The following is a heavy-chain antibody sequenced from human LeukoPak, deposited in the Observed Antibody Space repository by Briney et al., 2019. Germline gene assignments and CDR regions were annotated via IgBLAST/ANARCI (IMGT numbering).Heavy chain of an antibody. CDR2: INHSGST. Sequence: SETLSLTCAVYGGSFSGYYWSWTRQPPGKGLGWLGEINHSGSTNYYPSLKSRVTISVDTSKNQFSLKLSSVTAADTAVYYCARAGYSYGIHYYYYYMDVWGKGTTVTVSS. J-gene: IGHJ6*03. D-gene: IGHD5-18*01. CDR3: ARAGYSYGIHYYYYYMDV. V-gene: IGHV4-34*01. CDR1: GGSFSGYY.